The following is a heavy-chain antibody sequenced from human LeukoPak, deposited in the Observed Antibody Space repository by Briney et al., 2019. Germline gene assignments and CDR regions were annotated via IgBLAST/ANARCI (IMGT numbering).Heavy chain of an antibody. J-gene: IGHJ4*02. V-gene: IGHV3-64*01. Sequence: PGGSLRLSCAASGFTFSSYAMHWVRQAPGKGLEYDSAISSDGGSTYYANSVKGRFTISRDNSKNTLYLQMGSLRSGDMAVYYCARANGNTWYDYWGQGTLVTVSS. D-gene: IGHD6-13*01. CDR3: ARANGNTWYDY. CDR2: ISSDGGST. CDR1: GFTFSSYA.